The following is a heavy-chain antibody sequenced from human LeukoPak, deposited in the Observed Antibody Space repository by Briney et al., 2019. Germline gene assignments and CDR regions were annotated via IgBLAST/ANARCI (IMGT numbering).Heavy chain of an antibody. CDR2: INHSGST. V-gene: IGHV4-34*01. CDR3: ATIKHGQIFGYFDF. Sequence: PSETLSLTCAVYGGSFSGYYWSWIRQPPGKGLEWIGEINHSGSTNYNPSLKSRVTISVDTSKNQFSLKLSSVTAADTAVYYCATIKHGQIFGYFDFWGQGIKVTVSS. D-gene: IGHD3-16*01. J-gene: IGHJ4*02. CDR1: GGSFSGYY.